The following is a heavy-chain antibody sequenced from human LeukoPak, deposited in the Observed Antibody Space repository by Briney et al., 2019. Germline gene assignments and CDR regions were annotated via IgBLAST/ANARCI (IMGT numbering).Heavy chain of an antibody. V-gene: IGHV3-23*01. J-gene: IGHJ4*02. CDR2: ISGSGGGT. Sequence: PGGSLRLSCAPSGFTFSSYAMSWVRPAPGEGLEWVSAISGSGGGTYYADSVKGRFTISRDNSKNTLYLQMDSLRAEDTAVYYWAKGWVSWVTTEFDYWGQGTLVTVSP. CDR1: GFTFSSYA. CDR3: AKGWVSWVTTEFDY. D-gene: IGHD4-17*01.